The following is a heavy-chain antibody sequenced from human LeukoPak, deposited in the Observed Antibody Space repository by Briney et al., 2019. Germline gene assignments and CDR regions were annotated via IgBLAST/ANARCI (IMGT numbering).Heavy chain of an antibody. CDR1: GGSISSSRYY. J-gene: IGHJ3*02. V-gene: IGHV4-39*07. Sequence: SETLSLTCTVSGGSISSSRYYWGWIRQPPGKGLEWIGSIYSSGSTYYNPSLKSRVTISVDTSKNQSSLKLTSVTAADTAVYYCAREGTESQTVAFDIWGQGTMVTVSS. D-gene: IGHD1-1*01. CDR3: AREGTESQTVAFDI. CDR2: IYSSGST.